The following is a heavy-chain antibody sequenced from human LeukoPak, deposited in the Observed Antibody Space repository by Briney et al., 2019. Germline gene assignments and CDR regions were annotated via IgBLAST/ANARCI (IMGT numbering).Heavy chain of an antibody. V-gene: IGHV5-51*01. CDR1: GYTFTSYW. J-gene: IGHJ3*02. CDR3: ARRWIDAFDI. D-gene: IGHD5-12*01. Sequence: EASVKVSCKASGYTFTSYWIGWVRQMPGKGLEWMGIIYPGDSDTRYSPSFQGQVTISADKSISTAYLQWSSLKASDTAMYYCARRWIDAFDIWGQGTMVTVSS. CDR2: IYPGDSDT.